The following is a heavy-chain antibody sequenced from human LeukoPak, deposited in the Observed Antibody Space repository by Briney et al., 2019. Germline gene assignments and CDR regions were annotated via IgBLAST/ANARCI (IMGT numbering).Heavy chain of an antibody. CDR1: GGSFSGPY. V-gene: IGHV4-34*01. Sequence: SETLSLTCGVYGGSFSGPYWTWIRQSPGKGLEWIGEINHSGTTNYNPSLKSRLTMSVDTSKKEFSLRLNSVTTADTAVYFCAREEVGARPYFDYWGQGILVTVSS. CDR2: INHSGTT. D-gene: IGHD1-26*01. CDR3: AREEVGARPYFDY. J-gene: IGHJ4*02.